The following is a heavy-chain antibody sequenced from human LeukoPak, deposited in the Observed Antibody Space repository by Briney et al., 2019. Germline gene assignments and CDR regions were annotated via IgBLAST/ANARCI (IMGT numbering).Heavy chain of an antibody. V-gene: IGHV4-39*01. CDR1: NGSLSSDSYY. CDR3: ARQIPFHDYWSGHPRAYYYMDV. Sequence: SETLSLTCNVSNGSLSSDSYYWAWIRQPPGTGLEWIGSINYSGNTYYNPSLESRVTISVDTSRNQFSLKLSSVTAADTAVFYCARQIPFHDYWSGHPRAYYYMDVWGKGTTVTVSS. D-gene: IGHD3-3*01. CDR2: INYSGNT. J-gene: IGHJ6*03.